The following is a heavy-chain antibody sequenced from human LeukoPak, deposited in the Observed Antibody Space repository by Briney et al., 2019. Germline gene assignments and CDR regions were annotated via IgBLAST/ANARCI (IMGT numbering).Heavy chain of an antibody. D-gene: IGHD3-10*01. CDR1: GFTVSSNY. V-gene: IGHV3-53*01. CDR2: IYSGGTT. Sequence: GGSLRLSCAASGFTVSSNYMTWVRQAPGKGLEWVSVIYSGGTTYYADSVKGRFTVSRDNSKNTLYLQMNSLRAEDTAVYYCARLYYYVSGTYSRYFDYWGQGTLVTVSS. J-gene: IGHJ4*02. CDR3: ARLYYYVSGTYSRYFDY.